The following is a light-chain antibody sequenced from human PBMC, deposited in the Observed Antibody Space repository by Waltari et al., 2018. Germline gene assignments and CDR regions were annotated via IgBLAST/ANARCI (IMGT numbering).Light chain of an antibody. V-gene: IGLV3-9*01. CDR2: RDT. Sequence: SYDLTQPLSVSVALGQTARIACGAYNIGSKNVYWYQQKPGQAPVLVIYRDTNRPSGIPERFSGSNSGNAATLTISRAQGGDEADYYCQVWDSSTWVFGGGTKLTVL. J-gene: IGLJ3*02. CDR1: NIGSKN. CDR3: QVWDSSTWV.